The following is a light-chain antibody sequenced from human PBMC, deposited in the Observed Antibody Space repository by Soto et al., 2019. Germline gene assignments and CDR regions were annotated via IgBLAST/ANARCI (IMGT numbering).Light chain of an antibody. V-gene: IGKV1-9*01. CDR2: GVS. CDR1: QDISTY. CDR3: QQVYTYPLT. Sequence: DIQLTQSPSFLSSSVGDRVTITCRASQDISTYLAWYQQNPGKAPKLLIYGVSTLQSGVPSRFSGGGSGTEFSLTISSLQPEDFATYYCQQVYTYPLTFGPGTRLEIK. J-gene: IGKJ5*01.